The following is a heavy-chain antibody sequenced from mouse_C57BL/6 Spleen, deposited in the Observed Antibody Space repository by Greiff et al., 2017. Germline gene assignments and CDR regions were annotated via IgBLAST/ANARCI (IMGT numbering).Heavy chain of an antibody. J-gene: IGHJ4*01. CDR2: INPGGGGT. Sequence: QVQLQQSGAELVRPGTSVKVSCKASGYAFTNYLIEWVKQRPGQGLEWIGVINPGGGGTNYNEKFKGKATLTADKSSSTAYMQLSSLTSEDSAVYFCARWEGNYGDYYAMDYWGQGTSVTVSS. CDR1: GYAFTNYL. CDR3: ARWEGNYGDYYAMDY. D-gene: IGHD2-1*01. V-gene: IGHV1-54*01.